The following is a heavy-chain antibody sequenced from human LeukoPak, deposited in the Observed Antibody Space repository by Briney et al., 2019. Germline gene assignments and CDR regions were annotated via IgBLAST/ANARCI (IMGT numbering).Heavy chain of an antibody. Sequence: SETLSLTCTVSGGSISSYYWSWLRQPPGKGLERIGYIYYSGSTNYNPSLKSRVTISVDASKNQFSLKLSSVTAADTAMYYCARVSGYDWESFYDYWGQGSLVTVSS. CDR2: IYYSGST. V-gene: IGHV4-59*01. D-gene: IGHD5-12*01. J-gene: IGHJ4*02. CDR1: GGSISSYY. CDR3: ARVSGYDWESFYDY.